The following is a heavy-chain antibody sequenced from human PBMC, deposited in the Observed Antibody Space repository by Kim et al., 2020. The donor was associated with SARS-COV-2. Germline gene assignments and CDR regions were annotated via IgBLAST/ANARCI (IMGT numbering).Heavy chain of an antibody. Sequence: FHADSVKDPLTVSSDNTKNTLYRQMNSLGVENTAVYYCAKASRVTVIIDYWGQGTLVTVSS. V-gene: IGHV3-23*01. D-gene: IGHD4-4*01. CDR3: AKASRVTVIIDY. J-gene: IGHJ4*02.